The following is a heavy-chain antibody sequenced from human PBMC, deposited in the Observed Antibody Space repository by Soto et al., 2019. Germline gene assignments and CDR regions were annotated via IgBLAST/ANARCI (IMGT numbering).Heavy chain of an antibody. V-gene: IGHV1-18*01. J-gene: IGHJ5*02. CDR2: ISAYNGNT. Sequence: ASVKVSCKASGYTFTSYGISWVRQAPGQGLEWMGWISAYNGNTNYAQKLQGRVTMTTDTSTSTAYMELRSLRSDDTAVYYCARVTGADLNPLSWFDPWGQGTLVTVSS. D-gene: IGHD2-21*02. CDR1: GYTFTSYG. CDR3: ARVTGADLNPLSWFDP.